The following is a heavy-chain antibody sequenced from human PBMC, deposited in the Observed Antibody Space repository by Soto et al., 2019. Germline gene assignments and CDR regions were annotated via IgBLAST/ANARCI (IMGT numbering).Heavy chain of an antibody. Sequence: QVQLQESGPGLVKPSQTLSLTCTVSGVSVSSGDHYWSWLRQPPGKGLESIVYIQYGASTYYNPSLTSRTTISVDTSTNQFSLMLRSVTAADTAVYYCARGRGYGYGIDYWGQGTLVTVSS. V-gene: IGHV4-30-4*01. D-gene: IGHD5-18*01. CDR1: GVSVSSGDHY. CDR2: IQYGAST. CDR3: ARGRGYGYGIDY. J-gene: IGHJ4*02.